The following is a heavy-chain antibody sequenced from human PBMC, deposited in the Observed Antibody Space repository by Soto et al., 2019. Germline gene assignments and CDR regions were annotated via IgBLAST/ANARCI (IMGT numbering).Heavy chain of an antibody. Sequence: QAQLVQSGSEVKKPGASVKFSCKASGYSFTDFGVNWVRQAPGQGLEWLGWISAYNGNRVYAQSFQGRLTVTTDTTRDTSYLELTNLRSDDTAIYYCARGHDILTVWKFEFWGQGTLVTVSS. J-gene: IGHJ4*02. CDR3: ARGHDILTVWKFEF. CDR2: ISAYNGNR. CDR1: GYSFTDFG. V-gene: IGHV1-18*01. D-gene: IGHD3-9*01.